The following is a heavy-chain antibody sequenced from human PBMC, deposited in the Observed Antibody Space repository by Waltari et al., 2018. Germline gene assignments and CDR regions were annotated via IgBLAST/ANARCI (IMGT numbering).Heavy chain of an antibody. Sequence: EVPVLESGGGLVQPGGSLRLSCAASGFSFSNSAMRWFRRAPGKGLEWVSVISGSGGEIHYADSVKGRFTISRDNFKNTVSLQMSSLRAEDTALYYCAKGAESNIWSPGYWGQGTLVTVSS. CDR2: ISGSGGEI. CDR1: GFSFSNSA. V-gene: IGHV3-23*01. D-gene: IGHD6-13*01. J-gene: IGHJ4*02. CDR3: AKGAESNIWSPGY.